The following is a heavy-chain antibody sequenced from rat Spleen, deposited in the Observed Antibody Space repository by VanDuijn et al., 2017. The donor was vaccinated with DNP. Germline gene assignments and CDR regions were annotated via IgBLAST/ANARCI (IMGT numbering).Heavy chain of an antibody. CDR2: IQSGGST. J-gene: IGHJ2*01. V-gene: IGHV2-19*01. CDR1: GFSLTDYN. D-gene: IGHD1-11*01. Sequence: QVQPKESGPGMVQPSQTLSLTCTVSGFSLTDYNVHWVRQPPGKGLEWMGRIQSGGSTDYNSALKSRLSISRDTSKSQVFLKMNSLQTEDTAIYYCTRGGGGYSDYWGQGVMVTVSS. CDR3: TRGGGGYSDY.